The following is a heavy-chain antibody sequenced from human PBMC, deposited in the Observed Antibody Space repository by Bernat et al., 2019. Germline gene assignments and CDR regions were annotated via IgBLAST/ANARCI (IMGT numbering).Heavy chain of an antibody. CDR2: ISYDGSNK. CDR3: ARAFDYYELACAFDI. V-gene: IGHV3-30-3*01. Sequence: QVQLVESRGGVVQPGRSLRLSCAASGFTFSSYAMHWVRQAPGKGLEWVAVISYDGSNKYYADSVKGRFTISRDNSKNTLYLQMNSLRAEDTAVYYCARAFDYYELACAFDIWGQGTMVTVSS. D-gene: IGHD3-22*01. CDR1: GFTFSSYA. J-gene: IGHJ3*02.